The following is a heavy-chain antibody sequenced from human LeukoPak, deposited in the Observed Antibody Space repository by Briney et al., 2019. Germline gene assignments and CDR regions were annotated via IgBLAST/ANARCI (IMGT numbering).Heavy chain of an antibody. V-gene: IGHV3-66*01. D-gene: IGHD5/OR15-5a*01. CDR1: GLPVSDNY. Sequence: GGSLRLSCAASGLPVSDNYLTWVRQAPEKGPEWVSVIHIRGSTFYADSVRGRFTISRDNSKNSLYLQMNNLRAEDTAVYYCARAPGLRNAFDIWGQGTMVTVSS. J-gene: IGHJ3*02. CDR3: ARAPGLRNAFDI. CDR2: IHIRGST.